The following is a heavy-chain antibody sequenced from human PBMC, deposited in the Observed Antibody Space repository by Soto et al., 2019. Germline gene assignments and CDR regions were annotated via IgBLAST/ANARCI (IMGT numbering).Heavy chain of an antibody. V-gene: IGHV1-69*12. CDR1: GGTFSSYA. CDR2: IIPSFGTA. CDR3: ARGKVYTAMVTGFDY. Sequence: QVQLVQSGAEVKKPGSSVKVSCKASGGTFSSYAISWGRQAPGQGLEWMGGIIPSFGTANYAQKFQGRVTITADESTSTAYSELSSLRSEDTAVYCCARGKVYTAMVTGFDYWGQGTLVTVSS. D-gene: IGHD5-18*01. J-gene: IGHJ4*02.